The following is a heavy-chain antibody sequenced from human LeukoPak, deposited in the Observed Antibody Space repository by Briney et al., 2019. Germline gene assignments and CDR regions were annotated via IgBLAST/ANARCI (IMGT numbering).Heavy chain of an antibody. CDR2: MSASGSHT. CDR3: AKVRSGNNYYFDY. Sequence: PGGSLRLSRAASGFTVSSNYMSWVRQAPGKGLEWVSGMSASGSHTHSADFVKGRFTISRDNFKNTLYLQMNGLRVEDTAVYYCAKVRSGNNYYFDYWGQGTLVTVSS. V-gene: IGHV3-23*01. D-gene: IGHD1/OR15-1a*01. J-gene: IGHJ4*02. CDR1: GFTVSSNY.